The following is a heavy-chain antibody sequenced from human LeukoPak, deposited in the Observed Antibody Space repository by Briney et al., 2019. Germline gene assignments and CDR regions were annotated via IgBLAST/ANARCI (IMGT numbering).Heavy chain of an antibody. CDR3: ARGPERYFDL. V-gene: IGHV4-59*12. Sequence: PSETLSLTCTVSGGSISSYYWSWIRQPPGKGLEWIGYIYYSGSTNYNPSLKSRVTISVDRSKNQFSLKLSSVTAADTAVYYCARGPERYFDLWGRGTLVTVSS. J-gene: IGHJ2*01. CDR2: IYYSGST. CDR1: GGSISSYY.